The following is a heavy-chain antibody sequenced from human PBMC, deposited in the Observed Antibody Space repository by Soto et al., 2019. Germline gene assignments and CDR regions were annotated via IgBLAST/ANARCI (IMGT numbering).Heavy chain of an antibody. CDR3: ARGHCSGGSCYSDY. CDR2: INHSGST. V-gene: IGHV4-34*01. CDR1: GGSFSGYY. Sequence: QVQLQQWGAGLLKPSETLSLTCAVYGGSFSGYYWSWIRQPPGKGLEWIGEINHSGSTNYNPSLKSRVTISVDTSKNQFSLKLSSVTAADTAVYYCARGHCSGGSCYSDYWGQGTLVTVSS. J-gene: IGHJ4*02. D-gene: IGHD2-15*01.